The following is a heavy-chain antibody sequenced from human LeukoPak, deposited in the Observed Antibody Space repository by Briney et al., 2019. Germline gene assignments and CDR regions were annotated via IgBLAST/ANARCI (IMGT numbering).Heavy chain of an antibody. Sequence: TSETLSLTCTVSGGSISSYYWSWIRQPPGKGLEWIGYIYYSGSTNYNPSLKSRVTISVDTSKNQFSLKLSSVTAADTAVYYCARSYSSSSVEIDYWGQGTLVTVSS. CDR2: IYYSGST. CDR3: ARSYSSSSVEIDY. J-gene: IGHJ4*02. V-gene: IGHV4-59*08. D-gene: IGHD6-6*01. CDR1: GGSISSYY.